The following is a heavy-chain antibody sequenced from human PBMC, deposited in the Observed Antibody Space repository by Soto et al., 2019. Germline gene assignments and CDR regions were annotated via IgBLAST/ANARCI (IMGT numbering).Heavy chain of an antibody. CDR1: GFTFSSYA. CDR3: ARDRAAAGLDAFDI. Sequence: QVQLVESGGGVVQPGRSLRLSCAASGFTFSSYAMHWVRQAPGKGLEWVAVISYDGSNKYYADSVKGRFTISRDNSKNTRYLQMNSLRAEDTAVYYCARDRAAAGLDAFDIWGQGTMVTVSS. J-gene: IGHJ3*02. V-gene: IGHV3-30-3*01. D-gene: IGHD6-13*01. CDR2: ISYDGSNK.